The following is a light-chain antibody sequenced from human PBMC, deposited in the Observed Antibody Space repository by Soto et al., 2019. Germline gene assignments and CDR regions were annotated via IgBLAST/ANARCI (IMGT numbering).Light chain of an antibody. CDR1: QSVSSRY. CDR2: GAY. J-gene: IGKJ2*01. Sequence: EIVLTQSTGTLSLSPGERATLSCRASQSVSSRYLAWYQQKPGQAPRLLIYGAYTRASGIPDRFSGSGSGTDFTLTSSRLELEDFAVYFCQQDGSSSAVYTFGHGTKLEIK. CDR3: QQDGSSSAVYT. V-gene: IGKV3-20*01.